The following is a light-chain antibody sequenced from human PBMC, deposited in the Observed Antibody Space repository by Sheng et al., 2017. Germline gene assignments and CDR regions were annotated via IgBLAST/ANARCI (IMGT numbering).Light chain of an antibody. CDR3: QQRTIWPPYT. V-gene: IGKV3-11*01. CDR2: DAS. J-gene: IGKJ4*01. CDR1: QSFGSTY. Sequence: EIVLTQSPGTLSLSPGERATLSCRASQSFGSTYLAWYQQKPGQAPRLLIYDASNRAPGIPVRFSGSGSGTDFTLTISSLEPEDFAVYYCQQRTIWPPYTFGVGTKVEDQT.